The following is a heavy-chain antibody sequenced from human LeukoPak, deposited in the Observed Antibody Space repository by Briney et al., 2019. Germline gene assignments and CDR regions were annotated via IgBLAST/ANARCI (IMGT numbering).Heavy chain of an antibody. J-gene: IGHJ4*02. V-gene: IGHV3-43D*03. CDR1: GFTFDDYA. CDR3: AKAPYGSGRGYYFDY. D-gene: IGHD3-10*01. CDR2: ISWDGGST. Sequence: GGSLRLSCAASGFTFDDYAMHWVRQAPGKGLEWVSLISWDGGSTYYADSVKGRFTISRDNSKNSLYLQMNSLRAEDTALYYCAKAPYGSGRGYYFDYWGQGTLVTVSS.